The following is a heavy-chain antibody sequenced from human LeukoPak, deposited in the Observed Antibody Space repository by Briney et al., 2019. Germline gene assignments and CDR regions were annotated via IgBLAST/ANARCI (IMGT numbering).Heavy chain of an antibody. V-gene: IGHV3-21*01. CDR2: IGSVTTYI. J-gene: IGHJ4*02. D-gene: IGHD6-19*01. CDR1: GFTFSDYT. CDR3: ARAIAVAGPYYFDY. Sequence: GGSLRLSCEASGFTFSDYTMNWVRQAPGKGLEWVSSIGSVTTYIYYADSVKGRFTISRDNAKNSLSLQMNSLRAEDTAVYYCARAIAVAGPYYFDYWGQGTLVTVSS.